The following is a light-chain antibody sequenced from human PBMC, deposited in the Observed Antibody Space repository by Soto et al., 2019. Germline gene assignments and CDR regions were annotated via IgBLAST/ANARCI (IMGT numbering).Light chain of an antibody. CDR2: RAS. CDR3: QQYWKWPIT. CDR1: QTVSSSF. J-gene: IGKJ5*01. V-gene: IGKV3-20*01. Sequence: EIVLTQSPGTLSLSPGERATLSCRASQTVSSSFLAWYRQKPGQAPRLLIYRASTRAAGLPDRFSGSGSGTDFTLTITSLQSEDFAVYYCQQYWKWPITFGQGTRLE.